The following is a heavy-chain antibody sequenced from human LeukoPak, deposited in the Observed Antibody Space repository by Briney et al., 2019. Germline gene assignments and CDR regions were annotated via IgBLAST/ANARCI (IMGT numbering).Heavy chain of an antibody. CDR3: ARDRSGPNY. CDR1: GYTFSAYW. V-gene: IGHV3-7*05. CDR2: IMQDGSEK. Sequence: GGSLTLPCAASGYTFSAYWKTGLREATGKGLEWVANIMQDGSEKYYVDSVKGRFTIARDNAKNSLFLQMNSLRAEDTAVYYCARDRSGPNYWGQGTLVTVSS. J-gene: IGHJ4*02.